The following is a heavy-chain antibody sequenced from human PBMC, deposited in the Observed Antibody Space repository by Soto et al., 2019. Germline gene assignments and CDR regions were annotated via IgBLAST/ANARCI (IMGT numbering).Heavy chain of an antibody. J-gene: IGHJ5*02. CDR1: GYNFPDYW. V-gene: IGHV5-51*01. CDR3: ARHGEDGQTKLRLNWFDP. Sequence: GESLKISCQGLGYNFPDYWIAWVRQMPGKGLEYMCIIYPGDSDTRYSPSFQGQVTISADKSISTAYLQWNSLEASDTAMYYCARHGEDGQTKLRLNWFDPWGQGTLVPVSS. CDR2: IYPGDSDT. D-gene: IGHD1-1*01.